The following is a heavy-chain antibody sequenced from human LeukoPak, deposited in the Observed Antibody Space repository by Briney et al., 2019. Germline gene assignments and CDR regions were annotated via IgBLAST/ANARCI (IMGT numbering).Heavy chain of an antibody. J-gene: IGHJ4*02. Sequence: GASLRLSCAASGYTFSNYAMSWVRQAPGKGLEWVSAITGSGGNTYYADSVKGRFTISRDNSKNTVFLQMNSLRAEDTAVYYCAKWGDYDVLTGYYVSDYWGQGTLVTVSS. CDR2: ITGSGGNT. CDR1: GYTFSNYA. V-gene: IGHV3-23*01. CDR3: AKWGDYDVLTGYYVSDY. D-gene: IGHD3-9*01.